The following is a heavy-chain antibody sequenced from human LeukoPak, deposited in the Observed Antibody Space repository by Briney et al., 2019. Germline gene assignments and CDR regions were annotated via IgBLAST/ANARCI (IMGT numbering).Heavy chain of an antibody. CDR3: ARLGGYTYGSLDY. CDR2: INHSGST. V-gene: IGHV4-34*01. J-gene: IGHJ4*02. CDR1: GVSFSGYY. Sequence: SETLSLTCAVYGVSFSGYYWSWIRQPPGKGLEWIGEINHSGSTNYNPSLKSRVTISIDTSKNQFSLKLNSVTAADTAVYYCARLGGYTYGSLDYWGQGTLVTVSS. D-gene: IGHD5-18*01.